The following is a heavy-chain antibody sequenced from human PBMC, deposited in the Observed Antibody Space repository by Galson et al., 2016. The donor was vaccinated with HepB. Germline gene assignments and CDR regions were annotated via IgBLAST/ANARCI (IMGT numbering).Heavy chain of an antibody. Sequence: SETLSLTCTVSGGSISSYYWSWIRQPPGKGLEWIGYIYYSGSTNYNTSLKSRVTISVDTSKNQFSLKLSSVTAADTAVYYCARHREQLGLYSYFYGMDVWGQGTTVTVSS. CDR3: ARHREQLGLYSYFYGMDV. D-gene: IGHD1-26*01. CDR2: IYYSGST. CDR1: GGSISSYY. J-gene: IGHJ6*02. V-gene: IGHV4-59*08.